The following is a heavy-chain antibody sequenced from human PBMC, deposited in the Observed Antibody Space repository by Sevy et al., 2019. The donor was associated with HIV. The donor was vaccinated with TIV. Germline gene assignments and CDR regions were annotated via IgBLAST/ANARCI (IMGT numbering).Heavy chain of an antibody. CDR2: IKQDGSEK. D-gene: IGHD3-9*01. V-gene: IGHV3-7*01. J-gene: IGHJ4*02. CDR3: ARGPESPYYDILTGYYRGGELGDY. CDR1: GFTFSSYW. Sequence: GGSLRLSCAASGFTFSSYWMSWVRQAPGKGLEWVANIKQDGSEKYYVDSVKGRFTISRYNAKNSLYLQMNSLRAEDTAVYYCARGPESPYYDILTGYYRGGELGDYWGQGTLVTVSS.